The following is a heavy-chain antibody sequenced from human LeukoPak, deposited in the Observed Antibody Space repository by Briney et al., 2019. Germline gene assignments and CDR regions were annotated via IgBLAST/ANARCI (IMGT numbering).Heavy chain of an antibody. Sequence: SETLSLTCTVSGYSISSGYYWGWIRQPPGKGLEWIGMIYHSGSTYYNPSLKSRVTILVDTSKNQISLKLSSVTAADTALYYCTSRATYFGWRPSESPSCFDFWGQGTLVTVSS. V-gene: IGHV4-38-2*02. CDR1: GYSISSGYY. CDR2: IYHSGST. CDR3: TSRATYFGWRPSESPSCFDF. J-gene: IGHJ4*02. D-gene: IGHD3-9*01.